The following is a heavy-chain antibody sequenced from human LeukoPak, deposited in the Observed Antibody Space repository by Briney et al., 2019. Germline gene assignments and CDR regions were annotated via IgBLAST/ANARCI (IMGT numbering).Heavy chain of an antibody. V-gene: IGHV1-18*01. CDR3: ALTVAGTGSYYYYYYMDV. J-gene: IGHJ6*03. CDR2: ISAYNGNT. D-gene: IGHD6-19*01. Sequence: GASVKVSCKASGYTFTSYDISWVRQAPGQGLEWMGWISAYNGNTNYAQKLQGRVTMTTDTSTSTAYMELRSLRSDDTAVYYCALTVAGTGSYYYYYYMDVWGKGTTVTVSS. CDR1: GYTFTSYD.